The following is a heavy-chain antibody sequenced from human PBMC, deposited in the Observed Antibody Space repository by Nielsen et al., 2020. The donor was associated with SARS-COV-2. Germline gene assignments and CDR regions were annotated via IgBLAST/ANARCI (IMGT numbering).Heavy chain of an antibody. Sequence: SVKVSCKASGYTFTSYGISWVRQAPGQGLEWMGGIIPIFGTANYAQKFQGRVTITADESTSTAYMELSSLRSEDTAVYYCARVAVTRGFYYYYYYMDVWGKGTTVTVSS. CDR3: ARVAVTRGFYYYYYYMDV. J-gene: IGHJ6*03. D-gene: IGHD4-17*01. V-gene: IGHV1-69*13. CDR2: IIPIFGTA. CDR1: GYTFTSYG.